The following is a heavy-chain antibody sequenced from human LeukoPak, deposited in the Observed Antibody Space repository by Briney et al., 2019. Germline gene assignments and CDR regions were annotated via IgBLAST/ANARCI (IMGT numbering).Heavy chain of an antibody. CDR3: ASTYGSGSYLPYYFDY. Sequence: ASVKVSCKASGYTFTGYYMHWVRQAPGQGLEWMGWINPNSGGTNYAQKFQGRVTMTRDTSISTAYMELSRLRSDDTAVYYCASTYGSGSYLPYYFDYWGQGTLVTVSS. V-gene: IGHV1-2*02. CDR2: INPNSGGT. CDR1: GYTFTGYY. D-gene: IGHD3-10*01. J-gene: IGHJ4*02.